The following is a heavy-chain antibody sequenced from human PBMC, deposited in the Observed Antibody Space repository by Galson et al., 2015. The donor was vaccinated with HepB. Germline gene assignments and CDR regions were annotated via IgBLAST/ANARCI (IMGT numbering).Heavy chain of an antibody. CDR2: ISYDGSNK. D-gene: IGHD6-13*01. CDR1: GFTFSSYA. V-gene: IGHV3-30*04. Sequence: SLRLSCAASGFTFSSYAMHWVRQAPGKGLEWVAVISYDGSNKYYADSVKGRFTISRDNSKNTLYLQMNSLRAEDTAVYYCARRDSSGWYAFDYWGQGTLVTVSS. J-gene: IGHJ4*02. CDR3: ARRDSSGWYAFDY.